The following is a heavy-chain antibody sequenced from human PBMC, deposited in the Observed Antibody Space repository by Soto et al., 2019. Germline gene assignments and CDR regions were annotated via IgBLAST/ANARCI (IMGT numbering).Heavy chain of an antibody. V-gene: IGHV1-46*01. J-gene: IGHJ5*02. CDR2: INPSGGST. CDR1: GYTFTSYY. Sequence: GASVKVSCKASGYTFTSYYMHWVRQAPGQGLEWMGIINPSGGSTNYAQKFQGRVTITADESTSTAYMELSSLRSEDTAVYYCARDRGPSSGYYPYWFDPWGQGTLVTVSS. D-gene: IGHD3-22*01. CDR3: ARDRGPSSGYYPYWFDP.